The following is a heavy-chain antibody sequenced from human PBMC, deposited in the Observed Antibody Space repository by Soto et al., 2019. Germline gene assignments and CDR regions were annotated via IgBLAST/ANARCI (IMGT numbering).Heavy chain of an antibody. CDR1: GFTFTTYV. V-gene: IGHV3-33*01. CDR3: ARDPNPGRYGMDV. Sequence: QVQLVESGGGVVQPGRSLRLSCAASGFTFTTYVMHWVRQAPGKGLEWMAVIWYDGSNKNYADFVKGRFTISRDNSKNRLYLQKDSLRAEDTAVYYCARDPNPGRYGMDVWGQGTTVTVSS. J-gene: IGHJ6*02. CDR2: IWYDGSNK.